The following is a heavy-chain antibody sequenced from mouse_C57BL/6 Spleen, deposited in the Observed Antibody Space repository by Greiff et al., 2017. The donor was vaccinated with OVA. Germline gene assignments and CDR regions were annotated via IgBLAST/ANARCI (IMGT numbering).Heavy chain of an antibody. J-gene: IGHJ2*01. CDR1: GYTFTSYW. Sequence: QVQLQQPGAELVMPGASVKLSCKASGYTFTSYWMHWVKQRPGQGLEWIGVIDPSDSYTNYNQKFKGKSTLTVDKSSSTAYMQLSSLTSEDSAVYYCATYYYGSSSFDYWGQGTTLTVSS. D-gene: IGHD1-1*01. CDR3: ATYYYGSSSFDY. CDR2: IDPSDSYT. V-gene: IGHV1-69*01.